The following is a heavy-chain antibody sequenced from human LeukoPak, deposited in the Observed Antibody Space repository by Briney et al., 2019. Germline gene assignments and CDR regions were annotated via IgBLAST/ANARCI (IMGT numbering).Heavy chain of an antibody. D-gene: IGHD1-26*01. J-gene: IGHJ4*02. Sequence: ASVKVSCKASGYTFTGCYMHWVRQAPGQGLEWMGWINPNSGGTNYAQKFQGRVTMTRDTSISTAYMELSRLRSDDTAVYYCARMVGATTGGIDYWGQGTLVTVSS. CDR1: GYTFTGCY. CDR2: INPNSGGT. CDR3: ARMVGATTGGIDY. V-gene: IGHV1-2*02.